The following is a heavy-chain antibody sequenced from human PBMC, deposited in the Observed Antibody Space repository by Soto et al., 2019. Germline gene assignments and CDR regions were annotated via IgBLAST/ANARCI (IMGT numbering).Heavy chain of an antibody. CDR3: AKNWNWGSLVH. CDR2: IYYGGST. V-gene: IGHV4-59*08. J-gene: IGHJ4*02. D-gene: IGHD7-27*01. Sequence: QVHLQESGPGLVKPSETLSLTCTVSGDSISTDYWSWIRQSPGKGLEWIGFIYYGGSTNYNPSLKCRVTISVDTPKNQFSLELSSVTAADTAVYYCAKNWNWGSLVHWGQGTLVTVSS. CDR1: GDSISTDY.